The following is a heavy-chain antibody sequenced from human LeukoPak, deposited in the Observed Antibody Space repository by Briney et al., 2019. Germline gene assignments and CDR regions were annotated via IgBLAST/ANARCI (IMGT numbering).Heavy chain of an antibody. Sequence: ASLKVSCKASGYSFTGYYMHWVRQAPGQGLEWMGRITPNNGGTNYAQNFQGRVTMTRDTSISTAYMELSRPRSDDTAVYYCARGGSSFLDFDYWGQGTLVIVSS. CDR1: GYSFTGYY. V-gene: IGHV1-2*06. CDR3: ARGGSSFLDFDY. CDR2: ITPNNGGT. D-gene: IGHD6-13*01. J-gene: IGHJ4*02.